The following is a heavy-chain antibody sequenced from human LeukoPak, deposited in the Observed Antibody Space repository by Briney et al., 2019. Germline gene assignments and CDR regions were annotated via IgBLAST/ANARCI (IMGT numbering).Heavy chain of an antibody. CDR2: ISSSSSTI. CDR3: AKDLATNRFSAFDY. D-gene: IGHD1-14*01. CDR1: GFTLSSYS. Sequence: GGSLRLSCAASGFTLSSYSMNWVRQAPGKGLEWVSYISSSSSTIYYADSVKGRFTISRDNSKNTLYLQMNRLRADDTALYYCAKDLATNRFSAFDYWGQGTLVTVSS. J-gene: IGHJ4*02. V-gene: IGHV3-48*01.